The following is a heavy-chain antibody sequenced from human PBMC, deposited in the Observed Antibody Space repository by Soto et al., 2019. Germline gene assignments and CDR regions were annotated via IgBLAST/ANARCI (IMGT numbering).Heavy chain of an antibody. CDR3: ARDVSGPGATYVMDV. CDR2: INPGGGRT. D-gene: IGHD2-2*01. V-gene: IGHV1-46*01. J-gene: IGHJ6*02. CDR1: GYIFSSHC. Sequence: ASVKVSCKASGYIFSSHCIYWVRQAPGQGPQWMGIINPGGGRTAYAQKFQGRVTLTRDMSTSTVYMELTSPTYDDTAVYYCARDVSGPGATYVMDVWGQGTTVTVSS.